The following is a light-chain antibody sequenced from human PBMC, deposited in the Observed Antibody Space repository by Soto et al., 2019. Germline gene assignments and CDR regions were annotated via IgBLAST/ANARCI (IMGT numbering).Light chain of an antibody. CDR2: DAS. V-gene: IGKV3-11*01. J-gene: IGKJ5*01. CDR3: QPRSNWPPIT. Sequence: EIVLTQSPATLSLSPGERATLSCRASQSVSSYLAWYQQKPGQAPRLLIYDASNRATGIPARFSGSGSGTAFALPISSLEPEDFAVYYCQPRSNWPPITFGQGTRLEIK. CDR1: QSVSSY.